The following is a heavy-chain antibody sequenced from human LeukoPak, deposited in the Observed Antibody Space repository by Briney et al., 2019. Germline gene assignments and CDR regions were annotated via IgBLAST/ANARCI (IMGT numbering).Heavy chain of an antibody. D-gene: IGHD5-24*01. CDR2: ISSNGGST. V-gene: IGHV3-64*01. J-gene: IGHJ4*02. CDR1: GFTFSSYA. Sequence: GGSLRLSCAASGFTFSSYAMHWVRQAPGKGLEYVSAISSNGGSTYYANSVKGRFTISRGNSKNTLYLQMGSLRAEDMAVYYCARATGWLQLADFDYWGQGTLVTVSS. CDR3: ARATGWLQLADFDY.